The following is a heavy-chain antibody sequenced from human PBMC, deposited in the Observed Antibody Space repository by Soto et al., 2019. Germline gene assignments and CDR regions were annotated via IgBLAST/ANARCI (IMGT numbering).Heavy chain of an antibody. V-gene: IGHV3-23*01. CDR1: GFTFSSYA. D-gene: IGHD6-19*01. J-gene: IGHJ4*02. CDR2: ISGSGGST. Sequence: GGSLRLSCAASGFTFSSYAMSWVRQAPGKGLEWVSAISGSGGSTYYADSVKGRFTISRDNSKNTLYLQMNSLRAEDTAVYYCAAKGGSGNLVDYWGQGTLVTVSS. CDR3: AAKGGSGNLVDY.